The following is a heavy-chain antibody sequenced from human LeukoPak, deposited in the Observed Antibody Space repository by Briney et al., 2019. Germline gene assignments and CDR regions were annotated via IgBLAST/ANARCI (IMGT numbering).Heavy chain of an antibody. Sequence: SVKVSCKASGGTFSSYAISWVRQAPGQGLEWMGGIIPIFGTANYAQKFQGRVTITTDESTSTAYMELSSLRSEDTAVYYCASTSWYYYDSSGSQGHFDYWGQGTLVTVSS. V-gene: IGHV1-69*05. J-gene: IGHJ4*02. CDR1: GGTFSSYA. CDR2: IIPIFGTA. CDR3: ASTSWYYYDSSGSQGHFDY. D-gene: IGHD3-22*01.